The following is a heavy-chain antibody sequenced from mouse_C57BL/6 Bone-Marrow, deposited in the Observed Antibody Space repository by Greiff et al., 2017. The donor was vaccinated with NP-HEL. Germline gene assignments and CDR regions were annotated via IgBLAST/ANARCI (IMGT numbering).Heavy chain of an antibody. V-gene: IGHV10-1*01. Sequence: EPGGGLVQPKGSLKLSCAASGFSFNTYAMNWVRQAPGKGLDWVARIRSKSNNYATYYADSVKDRFTISRDDSESMLYLQMNNLKTEDTAMYYCVRHRGKPAYYGIYFDVWGTGTTVTVSS. CDR1: GFSFNTYA. CDR3: VRHRGKPAYYGIYFDV. D-gene: IGHD1-1*01. J-gene: IGHJ1*03. CDR2: IRSKSNNYAT.